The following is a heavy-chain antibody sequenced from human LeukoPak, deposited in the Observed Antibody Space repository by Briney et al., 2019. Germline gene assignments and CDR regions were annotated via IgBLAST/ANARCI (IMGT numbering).Heavy chain of an antibody. CDR3: VGDQADTQFDSGEMIPLAH. V-gene: IGHV3-21*01. CDR1: GFSFGDYR. Sequence: GGSLRLSRGVSGFSFGDYRMNWVRQTPENGLEWLSSIDSRGAYIYYADSGKGRVTISRDNAKNSLFLQMRRLRAEDAAVYYRVGDQADTQFDSGEMIPLAHWGQGTLVIVSS. J-gene: IGHJ4*02. D-gene: IGHD5-24*01. CDR2: IDSRGAYI.